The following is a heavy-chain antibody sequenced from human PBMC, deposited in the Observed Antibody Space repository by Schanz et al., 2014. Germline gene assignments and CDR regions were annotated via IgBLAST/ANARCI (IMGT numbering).Heavy chain of an antibody. V-gene: IGHV3-33*08. CDR2: IRYDASNE. CDR1: GFTVNTNY. CDR3: ARGGADSAMAHEY. D-gene: IGHD5-18*01. J-gene: IGHJ4*02. Sequence: VQLVESGGGLVQPGRSLRLSCAVSGFTVNTNYMSWVRQAPGKGLEWVAFIRYDASNEYYADSVKGRFTISRDNAKNTVYLQMTSLRVEDTAVYYCARGGADSAMAHEYWGRGTLVTVSS.